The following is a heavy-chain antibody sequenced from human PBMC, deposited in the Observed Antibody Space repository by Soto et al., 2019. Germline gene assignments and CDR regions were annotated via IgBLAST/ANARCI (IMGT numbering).Heavy chain of an antibody. CDR2: ITSDGSRT. Sequence: GGSLRLSCAASGFTFSNYWMHWVRQVSGKGLEWVSYITSDGSRTTYADSVKGRFTISRDNAKNTLFLQADSLRADDTAVYYCTRGRYCTDASCYNSRFDPWGQGTLVTVS. J-gene: IGHJ5*02. D-gene: IGHD2-15*01. V-gene: IGHV3-74*03. CDR3: TRGRYCTDASCYNSRFDP. CDR1: GFTFSNYW.